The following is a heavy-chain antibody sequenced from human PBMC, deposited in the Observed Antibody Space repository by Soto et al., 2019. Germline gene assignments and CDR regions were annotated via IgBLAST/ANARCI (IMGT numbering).Heavy chain of an antibody. J-gene: IGHJ4*02. D-gene: IGHD4-17*01. CDR2: ISGSSSTT. CDR3: ARDRYGDYSFDS. CDR1: GFTFSSYG. Sequence: EVQLVESGGGLVQPGGSLRLSCAASGFTFSSYGMNWVRQAPGKGLEWVSYISGSSSTTYYADSMKGRFSISRDNGKNSLYLQMNSLRAEDTAVYYCARDRYGDYSFDSWGQGTLVTVSS. V-gene: IGHV3-48*01.